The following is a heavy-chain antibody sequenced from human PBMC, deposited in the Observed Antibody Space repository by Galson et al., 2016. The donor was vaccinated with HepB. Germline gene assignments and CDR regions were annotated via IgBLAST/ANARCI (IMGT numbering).Heavy chain of an antibody. Sequence: SLRLSCAGSGFSFSSYWMSWVRQAPGKGLEWVANIKQDGSEKFYGDSVKGRFTISRDTAKNSLYLQMNSLRGEDTAVYYCARDLGHPYGMDVWGQGTKVTVSS. J-gene: IGHJ6*02. D-gene: IGHD3-16*01. CDR1: GFSFSSYW. V-gene: IGHV3-7*01. CDR2: IKQDGSEK. CDR3: ARDLGHPYGMDV.